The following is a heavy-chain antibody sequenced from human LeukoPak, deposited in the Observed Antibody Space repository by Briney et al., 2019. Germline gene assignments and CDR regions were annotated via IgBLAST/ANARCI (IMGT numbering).Heavy chain of an antibody. V-gene: IGHV4-38-2*02. J-gene: IGHJ6*03. D-gene: IGHD3-16*01. Sequence: SETLSLTCTVSGYSISSGYYWGWIRQPPGKGLEWIGSIYHSGSTYYNPSLKSRVTISVDTSKNQFSLKLSSVTAADTAMYYCARVKDPGGYYYYYYMDVWGKGTTVTVSS. CDR1: GYSISSGYY. CDR2: IYHSGST. CDR3: ARVKDPGGYYYYYYMDV.